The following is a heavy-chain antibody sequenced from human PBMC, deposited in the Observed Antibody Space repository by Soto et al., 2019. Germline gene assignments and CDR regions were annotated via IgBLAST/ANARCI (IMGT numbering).Heavy chain of an antibody. V-gene: IGHV1-46*01. Sequence: ASVKVSCKASGYTFTSYYMHWVRQAPGQGLEWMGIINPSGGSTSYAQKFQGRVTMTRDTSTSTVYMELSSLRSEDTAVYYCAKAAAGTGNFDYWGQGTLVTLSS. CDR1: GYTFTSYY. CDR3: AKAAAGTGNFDY. CDR2: INPSGGST. J-gene: IGHJ4*02. D-gene: IGHD6-13*01.